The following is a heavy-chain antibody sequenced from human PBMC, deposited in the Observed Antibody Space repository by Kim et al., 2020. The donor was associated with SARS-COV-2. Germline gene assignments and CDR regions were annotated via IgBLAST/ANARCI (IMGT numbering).Heavy chain of an antibody. CDR1: GYTFTSYD. CDR2: MNPNSGNT. D-gene: IGHD4-17*01. Sequence: ASVKVSCKASGYTFTSYDINWVRQATGQGLEWMGWMNPNSGNTGYAQKFQGRVTMTRNTSISTAYMELSSLRSEDTAVYYCARNGDHYYYYYGMDVWGQGTTVTVSS. V-gene: IGHV1-8*01. J-gene: IGHJ6*02. CDR3: ARNGDHYYYYYGMDV.